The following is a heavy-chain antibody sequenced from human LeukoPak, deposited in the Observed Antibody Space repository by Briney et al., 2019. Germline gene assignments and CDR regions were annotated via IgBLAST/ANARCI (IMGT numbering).Heavy chain of an antibody. Sequence: PGRSLRLSCAASGFTFDDYAMHWVRQAPGKGLEWVSGISWNSGSIGYADSVKGRFTISRDNAKNSLYLQMNSLRAEDTALYYCAKDSFLIWFGDLNAFDIWGQGTMVTVSS. CDR3: AKDSFLIWFGDLNAFDI. J-gene: IGHJ3*02. CDR2: ISWNSGSI. V-gene: IGHV3-9*01. D-gene: IGHD3-10*01. CDR1: GFTFDDYA.